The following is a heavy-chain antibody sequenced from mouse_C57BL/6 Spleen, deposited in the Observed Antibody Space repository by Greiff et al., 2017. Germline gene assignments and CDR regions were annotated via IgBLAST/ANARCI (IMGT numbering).Heavy chain of an antibody. J-gene: IGHJ3*01. CDR2: IYPGDGDT. V-gene: IGHV1-82*01. CDR1: GYAFSSSW. D-gene: IGHD1-1*01. Sequence: QVQLPQSGPELVKPGASVKISCKASGYAFSSSWMNWVKQRPGTGLEWIGRIYPGDGDTNYNGKFKGKATLTADKSSSTAYMQLSSLTSEDSAVYFCARGDYYYGSSYWSWFAYWGQGTLVTVAA. CDR3: ARGDYYYGSSYWSWFAY.